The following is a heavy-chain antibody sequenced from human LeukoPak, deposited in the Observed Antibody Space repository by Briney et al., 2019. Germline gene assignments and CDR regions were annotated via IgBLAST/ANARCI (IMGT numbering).Heavy chain of an antibody. V-gene: IGHV3-30*03. CDR2: ISSDGSHN. CDR3: ARDTPPMVRGPSWHYGMDV. Sequence: GGSLRLSCAAPGFTFTTSDTHWGRQAPGKGLERVAVISSDGSHNYWADSVKGRFTTSRDNSKNTVYLQMNSLRAEDTAVYYCARDTPPMVRGPSWHYGMDVWGQGTTVTVSS. D-gene: IGHD3-10*01. J-gene: IGHJ6*02. CDR1: GFTFTTSD.